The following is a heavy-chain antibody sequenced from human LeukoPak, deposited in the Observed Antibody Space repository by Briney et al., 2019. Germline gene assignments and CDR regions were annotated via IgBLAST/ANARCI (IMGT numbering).Heavy chain of an antibody. D-gene: IGHD3-3*01. CDR1: GFTFSSYA. J-gene: IGHJ4*02. CDR3: ARDPAKTRTYYDFWSGYSY. Sequence: GGSLRLSCAASGFTFSSYAMHWVRQAPGKGLEWVAVISYDGSNKYYADSVKGRFTISRDNSKNTLYLQMNSLRAEDTAVYYCARDPAKTRTYYDFWSGYSYWGQGTLVTVSS. V-gene: IGHV3-30-3*01. CDR2: ISYDGSNK.